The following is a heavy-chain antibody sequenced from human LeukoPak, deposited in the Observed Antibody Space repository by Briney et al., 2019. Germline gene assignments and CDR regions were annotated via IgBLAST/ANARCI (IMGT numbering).Heavy chain of an antibody. Sequence: GGSLRLSCAASGFTLSSYSMNWVRQAPGKGLEWVSSISSSSSYIYYADSVKGRFTISRDNAKNSLYLQMNSLRAEDTAVYYCARGMSDYYTNDAFDIWGQGTMVTVSS. J-gene: IGHJ3*02. D-gene: IGHD3-3*01. CDR1: GFTLSSYS. CDR2: ISSSSSYI. CDR3: ARGMSDYYTNDAFDI. V-gene: IGHV3-21*01.